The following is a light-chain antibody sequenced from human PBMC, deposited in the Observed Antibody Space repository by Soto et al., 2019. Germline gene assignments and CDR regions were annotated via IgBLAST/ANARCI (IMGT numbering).Light chain of an antibody. Sequence: QSALTQPASVSGSPGQSITISCTGTSSDVGAYNYVSWYQQHPGKAPKLMIYDVSNRPSGVSNRFSGSKSGNTASLTISGLQAEDEADYYCSACRSTSTLYVFGTGTNLTVL. J-gene: IGLJ1*01. CDR1: SSDVGAYNY. V-gene: IGLV2-14*01. CDR3: SACRSTSTLYV. CDR2: DVS.